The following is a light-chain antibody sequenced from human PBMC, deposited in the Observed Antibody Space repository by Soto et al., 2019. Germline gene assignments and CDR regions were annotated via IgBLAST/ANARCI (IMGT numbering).Light chain of an antibody. V-gene: IGLV7-46*01. CDR3: LLSYSGARV. CDR1: TGAVTSGHY. Sequence: QAVVTQEPSLTVSPGGTVTLTFGSSTGAVTSGHYPYWFQQKPGQAPRTLVYNTSDKHSWAPARFSGSLLGGKAALTLSGAQPEDEAEYYCLLSYSGARVFGGGTKATVL. J-gene: IGLJ3*02. CDR2: NTS.